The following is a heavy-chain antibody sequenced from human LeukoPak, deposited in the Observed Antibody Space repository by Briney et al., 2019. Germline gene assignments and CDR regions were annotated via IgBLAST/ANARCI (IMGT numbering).Heavy chain of an antibody. V-gene: IGHV3-23*01. CDR3: AKAFNSEYFDY. CDR1: GFTFRNYA. D-gene: IGHD5-18*01. Sequence: GGSLRLSCAASGFTFRNYAMSWLRQAPGKGLEWVSTIADSGVNKYYASSEKGRLTISRDNSKNTLYLQMNSLRAEDTAVYYCAKAFNSEYFDYWGQGTLVTVSS. CDR2: IADSGVNK. J-gene: IGHJ4*02.